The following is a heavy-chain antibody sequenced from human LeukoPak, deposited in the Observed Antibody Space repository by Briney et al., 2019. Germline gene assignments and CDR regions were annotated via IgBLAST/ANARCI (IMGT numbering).Heavy chain of an antibody. V-gene: IGHV5-51*01. J-gene: IGHJ4*02. CDR3: ARPSGTYNRFYY. CDR1: GYIFTNSW. D-gene: IGHD1-26*01. Sequence: GESLNISCKGSGYIFTNSWIGWVRQKPGKGLEWMGIIYPGDSDTKYNPSFQGQVTISADKSITTSYLQWSSLKASDTAMYYCARPSGTYNRFYYWGQGTLVTVSS. CDR2: IYPGDSDT.